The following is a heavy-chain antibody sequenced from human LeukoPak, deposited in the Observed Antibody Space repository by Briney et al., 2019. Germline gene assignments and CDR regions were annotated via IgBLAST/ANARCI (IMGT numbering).Heavy chain of an antibody. Sequence: PGGSLRLSCVGSGFTFSSHAMSWVRQAPGKGLVWVSRINNDGSSTIYADSVKGRFTISRDNAKNTLYLQMNSLRDDDTAVYYCVRDNGGEHLWGQGTLVTVSS. D-gene: IGHD3-16*01. V-gene: IGHV3-74*01. J-gene: IGHJ4*02. CDR2: INNDGSST. CDR3: VRDNGGEHL. CDR1: GFTFSSHA.